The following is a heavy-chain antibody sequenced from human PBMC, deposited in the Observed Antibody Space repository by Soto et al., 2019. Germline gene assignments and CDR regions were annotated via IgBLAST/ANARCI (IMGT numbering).Heavy chain of an antibody. J-gene: IGHJ5*02. CDR3: ARDRNFWSGYYIGRFDP. CDR1: GGSISSYY. V-gene: IGHV4-4*07. Sequence: SETLSLTCTVSGGSISSYYWSWIRQPAGKGLEWIGRIYTSGSTNYNPSLKSRVTMSVDTSKNQFSLKLSSVTAADTAVYYCARDRNFWSGYYIGRFDPWGQGTLVTVSS. CDR2: IYTSGST. D-gene: IGHD3-3*01.